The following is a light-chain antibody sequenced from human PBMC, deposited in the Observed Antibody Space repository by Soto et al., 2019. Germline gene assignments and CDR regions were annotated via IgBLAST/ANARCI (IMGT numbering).Light chain of an antibody. CDR3: QQSYSTPLYT. CDR2: AAS. CDR1: QSMSSY. Sequence: DIQMTQSPSSLSASLGDRVTITCRASQSMSSYLNLYQQKPGKAPKPLIYAASSLQSGVPSRFSGSGSGTDFTLTISSLQPEDFATYYCQQSYSTPLYTFGQGTKLEIK. J-gene: IGKJ2*01. V-gene: IGKV1-39*01.